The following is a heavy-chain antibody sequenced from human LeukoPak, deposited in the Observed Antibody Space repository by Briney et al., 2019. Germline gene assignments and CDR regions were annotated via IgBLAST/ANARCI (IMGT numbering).Heavy chain of an antibody. CDR3: ASMGITMVRGVPAYAFDI. CDR1: GYSISSGYY. Sequence: SETLSLTCTVSGYSISSGYYWGWIRPPPGKGLEWIGSIYHSGSTYYNPSLKSRVTISVDTSKNQFSLKLSSVTAADTAVYYCASMGITMVRGVPAYAFDIWGQGTMVTVSS. J-gene: IGHJ3*02. V-gene: IGHV4-38-2*02. CDR2: IYHSGST. D-gene: IGHD3-10*01.